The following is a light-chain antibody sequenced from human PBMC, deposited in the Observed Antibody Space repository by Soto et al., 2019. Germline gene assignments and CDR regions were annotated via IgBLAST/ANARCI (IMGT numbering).Light chain of an antibody. CDR2: GAS. CDR1: QSVNSGY. J-gene: IGKJ2*01. Sequence: EIVLTQSPGTLSLSLGESATLSCRASQSVNSGYVGWYQQKPGQAPRLRIYGASSRATGIPDRFSGTGSGTDFTLTIGRLEPDDFAVYYCQHYGNTPLTFGQGTKLEIK. CDR3: QHYGNTPLT. V-gene: IGKV3-20*01.